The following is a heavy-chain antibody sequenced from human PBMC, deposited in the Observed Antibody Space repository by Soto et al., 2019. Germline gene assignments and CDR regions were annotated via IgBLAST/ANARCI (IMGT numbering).Heavy chain of an antibody. Sequence: SETLSLTCTVSGGSISSYYWSWIRQPPGKGLEWIGYIYYSGSTNYNPSLKSRVTISVDTSKNQFSLKLSSVTAADTAVYYCASSTPNFWSGQFDYWGQGTLVTVSS. D-gene: IGHD3-3*01. CDR2: IYYSGST. CDR1: GGSISSYY. J-gene: IGHJ4*02. CDR3: ASSTPNFWSGQFDY. V-gene: IGHV4-59*01.